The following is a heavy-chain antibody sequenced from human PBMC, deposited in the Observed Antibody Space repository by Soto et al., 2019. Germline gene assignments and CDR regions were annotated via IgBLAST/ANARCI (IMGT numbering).Heavy chain of an antibody. CDR3: ASSYGSGYRAFDY. CDR1: GDTFNFYS. V-gene: IGHV1-69*02. D-gene: IGHD3-10*01. Sequence: QVQLVQSGAEVKRPGSSVKVSCKASGDTFNFYSINWVRQAPGVGLEWVGRVNPILSMSNYAQRFQDRVTMTAAKSTSTAYMELRSLRSEDTAIYYCASSYGSGYRAFDYWGQGALVTVSS. CDR2: VNPILSMS. J-gene: IGHJ4*02.